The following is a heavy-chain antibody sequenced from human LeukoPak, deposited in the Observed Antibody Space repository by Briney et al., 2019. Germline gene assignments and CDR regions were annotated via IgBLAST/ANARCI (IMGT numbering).Heavy chain of an antibody. CDR1: RFTFSVHW. Sequence: GGPLRLSCAASRFTFSVHWMHWVRQAPGKGLEWVSSISSSSSYIYYADSVKGRFTISRDNAKNSLYLQMNSLRAEDTAVYYCAKRGYSGYDPQSDDAFDIWGQGTMVTVSS. CDR2: ISSSSSYI. V-gene: IGHV3-21*01. CDR3: AKRGYSGYDPQSDDAFDI. J-gene: IGHJ3*02. D-gene: IGHD5-12*01.